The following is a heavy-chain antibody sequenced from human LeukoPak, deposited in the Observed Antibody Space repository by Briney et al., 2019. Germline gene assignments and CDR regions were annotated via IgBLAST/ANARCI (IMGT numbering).Heavy chain of an antibody. CDR3: ARDAHSDY. CDR1: GGTFSSYA. J-gene: IGHJ4*02. V-gene: IGHV1-18*01. CDR2: ISAYNGNR. Sequence: ASVKVSCKASGGTFSSYAISWVRQAPGQGLEWMAWISAYNGNRNYAQKFQGRVTMTTDTSTSTAYMELRSLRFDDTAVYYCARDAHSDYWGQGTLVTVSS.